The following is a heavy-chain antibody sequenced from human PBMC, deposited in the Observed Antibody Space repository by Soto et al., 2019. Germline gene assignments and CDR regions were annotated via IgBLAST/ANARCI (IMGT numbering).Heavy chain of an antibody. D-gene: IGHD3-10*01. CDR2: INHSGST. Sequence: SETLSLTCAVYGGSFSGYYWSWIRQPPGKGLEWIGEINHSGSTNYNPSLKSRVTISVDTSKNQFSLKLSSVTAADTAVYYCARLRGTMVRGVPAYYYYGMDVWGQGTTVTVSS. J-gene: IGHJ6*02. V-gene: IGHV4-34*01. CDR1: GGSFSGYY. CDR3: ARLRGTMVRGVPAYYYYGMDV.